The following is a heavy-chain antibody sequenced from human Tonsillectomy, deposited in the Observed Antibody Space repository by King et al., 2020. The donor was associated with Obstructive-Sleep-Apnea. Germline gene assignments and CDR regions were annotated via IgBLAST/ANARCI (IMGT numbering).Heavy chain of an antibody. CDR1: GFSFTKHW. V-gene: IGHV5-51*01. CDR3: ARQQRNAAGTDYPDAGLDI. CDR2: IYPGDSDT. D-gene: IGHD3-10*01. J-gene: IGHJ3*02. Sequence: EQLVQSGVEAKKPGESVRVSCTSSGFSFTKHWIAWVRQMPGKGLEWMGIIYPGDSDTRYSPTFQGQFTFSVDRSTNTAFLRWTFLRVSDTAIFYCARQQRNAAGTDYPDAGLDIWGQGTMVIVSS.